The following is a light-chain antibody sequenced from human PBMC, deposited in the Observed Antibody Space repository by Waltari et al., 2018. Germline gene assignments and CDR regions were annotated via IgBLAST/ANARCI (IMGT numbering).Light chain of an antibody. CDR3: QSYDGSSPVV. V-gene: IGLV6-57*04. CDR2: EDD. CDR1: SGTFASSY. Sequence: NLMLILPHSVSESPGKTVTISCTRSSGTFASSYGQWYQQRPGSAPTTVIYEDDQRPSGVPDRFSGSTDSSSNSASLTISGLKTEDEADYYCQSYDGSSPVVFGGGTKLTVL. J-gene: IGLJ2*01.